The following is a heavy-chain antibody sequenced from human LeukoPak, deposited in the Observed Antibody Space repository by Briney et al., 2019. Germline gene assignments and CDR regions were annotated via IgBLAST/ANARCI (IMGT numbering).Heavy chain of an antibody. Sequence: GGSLRLSCTASGFTFGDYVMSWVRQAPGKGLEWVGFIRSKAYGGTTEYAASVKGRFTISRDDSKSIAYLQMNSLKTEDTAVYYCTRATWIQVYYFDYWGQGTLVTVSS. V-gene: IGHV3-49*04. J-gene: IGHJ4*02. CDR3: TRATWIQVYYFDY. CDR2: IRSKAYGGTT. CDR1: GFTFGDYV. D-gene: IGHD5-18*01.